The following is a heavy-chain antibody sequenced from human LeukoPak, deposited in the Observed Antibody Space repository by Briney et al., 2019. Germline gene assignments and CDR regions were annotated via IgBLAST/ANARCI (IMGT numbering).Heavy chain of an antibody. Sequence: SQTLSLTCTVSGGSISSGDYYWRWIRQPPGKGLEWIVYIYYSGSTYSNPSLKSRVTISVDTSKNQFSLKLSSVTAADTAVYYCARVLTGPAADYYMDVWGKGTTVTVSS. V-gene: IGHV4-30-4*08. CDR2: IYYSGST. D-gene: IGHD2-2*01. CDR3: ARVLTGPAADYYMDV. J-gene: IGHJ6*03. CDR1: GGSISSGDYY.